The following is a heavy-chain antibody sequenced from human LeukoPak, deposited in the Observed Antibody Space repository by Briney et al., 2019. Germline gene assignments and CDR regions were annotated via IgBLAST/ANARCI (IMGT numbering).Heavy chain of an antibody. CDR2: IRSDGRNK. D-gene: IGHD3-16*01. V-gene: IGHV3-30*02. J-gene: IGHJ6*03. CDR3: AKLKINYYYYMDV. CDR1: GFTFSSYG. Sequence: GGSLRLSCAASGFTFSSYGMQFSSYGMNWVRQAPGQGLEWVAFIRSDGRNKYYADSVKGRLTISRDNTKNMLYLQMNSLRAEDTAVYYCAKLKINYYYYMDVWGEGTTVIVSS.